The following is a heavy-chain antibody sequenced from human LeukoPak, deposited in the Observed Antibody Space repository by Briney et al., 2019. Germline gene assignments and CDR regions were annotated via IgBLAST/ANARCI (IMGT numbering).Heavy chain of an antibody. Sequence: SGGSLRLPCAASGFTFSDYYMSWIRQAPGKGLEWVSYISSSGSTIYYADSVKGRFTISRDNAKNSLYLQMNSLRAEDTAVYYCARARSTMVRGVTHYYYMDVWGKGTTVTVSS. J-gene: IGHJ6*03. CDR1: GFTFSDYY. CDR3: ARARSTMVRGVTHYYYMDV. D-gene: IGHD3-10*01. CDR2: ISSSGSTI. V-gene: IGHV3-11*04.